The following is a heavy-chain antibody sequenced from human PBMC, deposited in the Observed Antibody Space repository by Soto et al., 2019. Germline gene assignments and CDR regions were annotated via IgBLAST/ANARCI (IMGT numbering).Heavy chain of an antibody. D-gene: IGHD3-9*01. V-gene: IGHV3-30-3*01. CDR3: ARAPSDGYDILTGYSATDFDY. Sequence: GGSLRLSCAASGFTFSSYAMHWVRQAPGKGLEWVAVISYDGSNKYYADSVKGRFTISRDNSKNTLYLQMNSLRAEDTAVYYCARAPSDGYDILTGYSATDFDYWGQRTLVTVSS. CDR1: GFTFSSYA. CDR2: ISYDGSNK. J-gene: IGHJ4*02.